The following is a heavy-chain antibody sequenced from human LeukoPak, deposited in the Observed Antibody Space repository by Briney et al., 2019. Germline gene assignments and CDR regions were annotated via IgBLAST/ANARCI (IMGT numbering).Heavy chain of an antibody. CDR1: RFTFSSYA. CDR3: AKDAKAGGGYFDY. V-gene: IGHV3-23*01. J-gene: IGHJ4*02. CDR2: ISGSGGST. Sequence: GGSLRLSCAASRFTFSSYAMTWVRQAPGKGLEWVSGISGSGGSTYYADSVKGRFTVSSDNSNNTLYLQMNSLRAEDTAVYYCAKDAKAGGGYFDYWGQGTLVTVSS. D-gene: IGHD3-10*01.